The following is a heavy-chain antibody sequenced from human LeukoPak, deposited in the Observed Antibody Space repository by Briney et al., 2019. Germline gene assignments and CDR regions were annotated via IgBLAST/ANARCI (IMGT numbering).Heavy chain of an antibody. J-gene: IGHJ6*03. CDR2: INHSGST. CDR1: GGSISSYY. CDR3: AARRGRYYYMDV. Sequence: SETLSLTCTVSGGSISSYYWSWIRQPPGKGLEWIGEINHSGSTNYNPSLKSRVTISVDTSKNQFSLKLSSVTAADTAVYYCAARRGRYYYMDVWGKGTTVTISS. V-gene: IGHV4-34*01. D-gene: IGHD3-10*01.